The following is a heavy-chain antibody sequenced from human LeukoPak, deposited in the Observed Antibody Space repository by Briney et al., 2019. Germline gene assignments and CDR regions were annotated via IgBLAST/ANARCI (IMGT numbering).Heavy chain of an antibody. J-gene: IGHJ6*02. CDR2: MNPNSGNT. V-gene: IGHV1-8*01. D-gene: IGHD3-3*01. CDR3: ARVYDFWSGLDGMDV. Sequence: ASMKVSCKASGYTFTSYDINWVRQATGQGLEWMGWMNPNSGNTGYAQKFQGRVTMTRNTSISTAYMELSSLRSEDTAVYYCARVYDFWSGLDGMDVWGQGTTVTVSS. CDR1: GYTFTSYD.